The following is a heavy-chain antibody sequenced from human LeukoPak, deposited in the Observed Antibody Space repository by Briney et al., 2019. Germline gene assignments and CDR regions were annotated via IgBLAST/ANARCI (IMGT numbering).Heavy chain of an antibody. V-gene: IGHV4-39*02. Sequence: SETLSLTCTVSGGPISSTSYYCAWIRQPPGKGLEWIGSVSYSGSTYNNPSLRSRVTISVDTSKNQFSLRLSSVTAADTAVYYCARGSGSGWPLDRWGQGALVTVSS. J-gene: IGHJ5*02. D-gene: IGHD6-19*01. CDR1: GGPISSTSYY. CDR2: VSYSGST. CDR3: ARGSGSGWPLDR.